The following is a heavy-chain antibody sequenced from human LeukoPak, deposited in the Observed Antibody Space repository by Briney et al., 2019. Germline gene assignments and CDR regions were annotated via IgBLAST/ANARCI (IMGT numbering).Heavy chain of an antibody. CDR2: IIPSDGST. D-gene: IGHD1-14*01. CDR1: GYSFTRYF. CDR3: ARMYPEGRNWFDP. V-gene: IGHV1-46*01. Sequence: ASVKVSCKASGYSFTRYFIHWVRQAPGQGLEWMGIIIPSDGSTSYAQKFQGRVTMTRDTSKNQFSLKLISVTAADTAVYYCARMYPEGRNWFDPWGQGTLVTVSS. J-gene: IGHJ5*02.